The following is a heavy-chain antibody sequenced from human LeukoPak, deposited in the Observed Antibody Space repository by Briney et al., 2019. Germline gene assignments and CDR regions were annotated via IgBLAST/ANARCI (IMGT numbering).Heavy chain of an antibody. J-gene: IGHJ4*02. D-gene: IGHD6-19*01. CDR3: ARHEHKAVAGDT. CDR1: GGSISRSYYY. Sequence: RPSETLSLTCTLSGGSISRSYYYWGWIRQPPGKGLEWVGSVYYSGKTFYSPSLESRVTISVDTSKNHFSLRLISVTAADTAMYYCARHEHKAVAGDTWGQGTLVTVSS. V-gene: IGHV4-39*01. CDR2: VYYSGKT.